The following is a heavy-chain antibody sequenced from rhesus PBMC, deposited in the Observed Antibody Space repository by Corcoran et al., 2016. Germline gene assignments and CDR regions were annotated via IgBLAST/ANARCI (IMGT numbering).Heavy chain of an antibody. CDR1: GFTFSDCW. CDR3: ADLDRY. CDR2: IDAGGRNT. J-gene: IGHJ4*01. Sequence: HLVESGGGLAKPGGSLRLSCAASGFTFSDCWMTWVRQTPGKGLEWIATIDAGGRNTYYADSVKGRCTSSRDNSKNTLSLQMNSLRPEDTAIYYCADLDRYGGQGVLVTVSS. V-gene: IGHV3S42*01.